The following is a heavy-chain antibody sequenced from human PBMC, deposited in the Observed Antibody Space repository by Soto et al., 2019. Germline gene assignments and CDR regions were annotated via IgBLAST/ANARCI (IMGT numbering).Heavy chain of an antibody. D-gene: IGHD5-12*01. CDR2: ISNDENIK. Sequence: QPGGSLRLSCVASGFNFGNFGMHWVRQAPSKGLEWLTVISNDENIKQDPVRGRFAIARDNSKNTLYLHLTSLRAEDTAIYYCARGLRGVLDYWGQGTLVTVSS. V-gene: IGHV3-33*01. CDR1: GFNFGNFG. J-gene: IGHJ4*02. CDR3: ARGLRGVLDY.